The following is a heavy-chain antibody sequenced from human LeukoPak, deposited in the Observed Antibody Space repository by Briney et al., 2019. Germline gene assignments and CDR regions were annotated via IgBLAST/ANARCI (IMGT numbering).Heavy chain of an antibody. D-gene: IGHD2-2*01. CDR1: GFTFSSYE. V-gene: IGHV3-48*03. Sequence: GGSLRLSCAASGFTFSSYEMNWVRQAPGKGLGWVSYISSSGSTIYYADSVKGRFTISRDNAKNSLYLQMNSLRAEDTAVYYCAGALGYCSSTSCYAENWFDPWGQGTLVTVSS. CDR3: AGALGYCSSTSCYAENWFDP. J-gene: IGHJ5*02. CDR2: ISSSGSTI.